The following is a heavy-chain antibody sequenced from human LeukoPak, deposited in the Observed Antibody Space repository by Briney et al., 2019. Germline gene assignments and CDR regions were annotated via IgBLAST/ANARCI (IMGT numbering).Heavy chain of an antibody. CDR2: IYYSGST. J-gene: IGHJ6*03. Sequence: SETLSLTCTVSGGSISSHYWSWIRQPPGKGLEWIGYIYYSGSTNYNPSLKSRVTISVDTSKNQFSLKLSSVTAADTAVYYCARVDTIFGVSYYMDVWGKGTTVTVSS. CDR3: ARVDTIFGVSYYMDV. CDR1: GGSISSHY. V-gene: IGHV4-59*11. D-gene: IGHD3-3*01.